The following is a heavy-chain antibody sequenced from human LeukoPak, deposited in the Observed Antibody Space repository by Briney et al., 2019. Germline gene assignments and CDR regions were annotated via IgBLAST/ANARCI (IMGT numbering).Heavy chain of an antibody. CDR3: AKYLTYSNSWTLDY. J-gene: IGHJ4*02. CDR2: VSDDGS. CDR1: GFTFSTYG. D-gene: IGHD6-13*01. Sequence: GGSLRLSCAASGFTFSTYGAHWVRQAPGKGLEWVAVVSDDGSNADFVKGRFTISRDNSKNMLYLQMNSLRAEDTALYYCAKYLTYSNSWTLDYWGQGTLVTVSS. V-gene: IGHV3-30*18.